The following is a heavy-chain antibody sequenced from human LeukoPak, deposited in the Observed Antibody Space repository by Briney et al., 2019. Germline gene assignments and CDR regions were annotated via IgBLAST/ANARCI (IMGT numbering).Heavy chain of an antibody. J-gene: IGHJ3*02. V-gene: IGHV1-18*04. Sequence: ASVKVSCKASGYTFTSYGISWVRQAPGQGLEWMGWISTYNGNTNYAQKLQGRVTMTTDTSTSTVYMELRSLRSDDTAVYYCARDFYSYGSESYWVDTFDIWGQGTMVTVSS. CDR3: ARDFYSYGSESYWVDTFDI. CDR1: GYTFTSYG. CDR2: ISTYNGNT. D-gene: IGHD3-10*01.